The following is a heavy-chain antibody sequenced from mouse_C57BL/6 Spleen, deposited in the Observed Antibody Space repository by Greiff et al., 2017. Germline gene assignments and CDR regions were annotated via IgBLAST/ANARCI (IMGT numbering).Heavy chain of an antibody. D-gene: IGHD2-4*01. V-gene: IGHV1-55*01. CDR2: IYPGSGST. CDR3: ANGYDYDGGYYFDY. J-gene: IGHJ2*01. CDR1: GYTFTSYW. Sequence: QVQLQQPGAELVKPGASVKMSCKASGYTFTSYWITWVKQRPGQGLEWIGDIYPGSGSTNYNEKFKSKATLTVGTFSSTAYMQLSSLTSEDSAVYYGANGYDYDGGYYFDYWGQGTTLTVSS.